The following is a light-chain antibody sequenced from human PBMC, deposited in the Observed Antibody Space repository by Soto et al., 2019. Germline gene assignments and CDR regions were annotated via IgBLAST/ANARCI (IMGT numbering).Light chain of an antibody. Sequence: QSVLTQAPSVSGSLGQSITISCTGTSSDVGSYNLVSWYQQHPGKAPKLMIYEVSKRPSGLSNRFSGSKSGNTASLTISGLQAEDEADYYCCSYAGSRTPLIFGTGTKVTVL. CDR1: SSDVGSYNL. CDR2: EVS. V-gene: IGLV2-23*02. CDR3: CSYAGSRTPLI. J-gene: IGLJ1*01.